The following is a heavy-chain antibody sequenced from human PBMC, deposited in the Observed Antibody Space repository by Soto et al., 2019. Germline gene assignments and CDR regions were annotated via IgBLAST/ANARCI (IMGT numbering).Heavy chain of an antibody. J-gene: IGHJ6*02. CDR2: ISGSGGST. CDR3: AKGLPPTGEYYYYYYGMDV. CDR1: GFTFSSYA. V-gene: IGHV3-23*01. Sequence: GGSLRLSCAASGFTFSSYAMSWVRQAPGKGLEWVSAISGSGGSTYYADSVKGRFTISRDNSKNTPYLQMNSLRAEDTAVYYCAKGLPPTGEYYYYYYGMDVWGQGTTVTVSS.